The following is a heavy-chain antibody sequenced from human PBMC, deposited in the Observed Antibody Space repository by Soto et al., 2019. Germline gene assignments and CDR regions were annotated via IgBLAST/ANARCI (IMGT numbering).Heavy chain of an antibody. CDR3: ASPTVTPHYGMDV. V-gene: IGHV3-11*01. J-gene: IGHJ6*02. CDR1: GFTFSDYY. CDR2: ISSSGSTI. D-gene: IGHD4-17*01. Sequence: QVQLGESGGGLVKPGGSLRLSCAASGFTFSDYYMSWIRQAPGKGLEWVSYISSSGSTIYYADSVKGRFAISRDNAKNSLYLQMNRLRAEDTAVYYCASPTVTPHYGMDVWGQGTTVTVSS.